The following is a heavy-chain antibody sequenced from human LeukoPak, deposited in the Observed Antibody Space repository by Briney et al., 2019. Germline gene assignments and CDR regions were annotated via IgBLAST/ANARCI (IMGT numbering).Heavy chain of an antibody. D-gene: IGHD6-6*01. Sequence: ASVKVSCKASGGTFSSYAISWVRQAPGQGLEWMGGTIPIFGIANYAQKFQGRVTITADESTSTAYMELSSLRSEDTAVYYCARGSIAARPNYFDYWGQGTLVTVSS. J-gene: IGHJ4*02. CDR3: ARGSIAARPNYFDY. CDR1: GGTFSSYA. CDR2: TIPIFGIA. V-gene: IGHV1-69*01.